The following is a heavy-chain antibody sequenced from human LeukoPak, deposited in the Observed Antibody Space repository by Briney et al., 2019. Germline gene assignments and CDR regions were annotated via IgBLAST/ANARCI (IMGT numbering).Heavy chain of an antibody. V-gene: IGHV4-34*01. CDR1: GGSFSGYY. D-gene: IGHD2-15*01. Sequence: SETLSLTCAVYGGSFSGYYWSWIRQPPGKGLEWIGEINHSGSTNYNPSLKSRVTISVDTSKNQFSLKLSSVPAADTAVYYCARGRGFATPLYYYYYYMDVWGKGTTVTVSS. CDR2: INHSGST. J-gene: IGHJ6*03. CDR3: ARGRGFATPLYYYYYYMDV.